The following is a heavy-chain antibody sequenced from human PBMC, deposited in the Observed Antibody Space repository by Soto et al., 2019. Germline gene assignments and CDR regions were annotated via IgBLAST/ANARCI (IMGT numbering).Heavy chain of an antibody. D-gene: IGHD3-10*01. CDR3: AKYLWFGDHLGYFDY. Sequence: EVQLLESGGGLVQPGGSLRLSCAASGFTFSSYAMSWVRQAPGKGLEWVSAISGSGGSTYYADSVKGRFTISRDNSKNTLSLQMNSLRAEDTAVYYCAKYLWFGDHLGYFDYWGQGTLVTVSS. CDR1: GFTFSSYA. V-gene: IGHV3-23*01. CDR2: ISGSGGST. J-gene: IGHJ4*02.